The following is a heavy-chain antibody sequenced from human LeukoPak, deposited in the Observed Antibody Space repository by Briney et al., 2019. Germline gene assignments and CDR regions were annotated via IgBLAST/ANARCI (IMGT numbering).Heavy chain of an antibody. CDR1: GYTFTSYD. V-gene: IGHV1-8*01. J-gene: IGHJ4*02. CDR2: MNPNSGNT. Sequence: ASVEVSCKASGYTFTSYDINWVRQATGQGLEWMGWMNPNSGNTGYAQKFQGRVTMTRNTSISTAYMELSSLRSEDTAVYYCARLPLRYCSSTSCYDYWGQGTLVTVSS. CDR3: ARLPLRYCSSTSCYDY. D-gene: IGHD2-2*01.